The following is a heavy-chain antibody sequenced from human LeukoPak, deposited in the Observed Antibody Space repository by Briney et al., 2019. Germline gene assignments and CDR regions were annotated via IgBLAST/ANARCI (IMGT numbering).Heavy chain of an antibody. J-gene: IGHJ4*02. CDR2: IKHSGST. Sequence: PEPLSLTCAVYGGSFSGYYWSWIRQPPGKGLEWIGEIKHSGSTNYNPSLKSRVTISVDTSKNQFSLKLSSVTAADTAVYYCARGLSELDIVVVPAATYFDYWGQGTLVTVSS. CDR1: GGSFSGYY. D-gene: IGHD2-2*03. V-gene: IGHV4-34*01. CDR3: ARGLSELDIVVVPAATYFDY.